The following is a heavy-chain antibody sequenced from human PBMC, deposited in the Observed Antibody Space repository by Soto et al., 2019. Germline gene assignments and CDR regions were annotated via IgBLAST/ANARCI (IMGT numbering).Heavy chain of an antibody. CDR1: GGSISSGGYS. Sequence: PSETLSLTCAVSGGSISSGGYSWSWIRQPPGQGLEWIAYIYHSVSTYYNPSLKSRVTISVDRSKNQFSLKLSSVTAADTAVYYCARGLLSSSGAYHYGMAVWGQGTTVTVSS. J-gene: IGHJ6*02. V-gene: IGHV4-30-2*01. CDR3: ARGLLSSSGAYHYGMAV. CDR2: IYHSVST. D-gene: IGHD6-19*01.